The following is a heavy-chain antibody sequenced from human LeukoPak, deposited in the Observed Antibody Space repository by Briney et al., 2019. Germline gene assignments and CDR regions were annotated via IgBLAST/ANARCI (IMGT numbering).Heavy chain of an antibody. J-gene: IGHJ5*02. D-gene: IGHD2-2*01. V-gene: IGHV1-3*01. CDR1: GYTFTSYA. Sequence: ASVNVSCKASGYTFTSYAMHWVRQAPGQRLEWMGWINAGNGNTKYSQKFQGRVTITRDTSASTAYMELSSLRSEDTAVYYCARGYCSSTSCYLDNWFDPWGQGTLVTVSS. CDR2: INAGNGNT. CDR3: ARGYCSSTSCYLDNWFDP.